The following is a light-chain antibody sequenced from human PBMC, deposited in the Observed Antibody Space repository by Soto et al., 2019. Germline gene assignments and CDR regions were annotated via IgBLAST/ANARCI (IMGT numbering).Light chain of an antibody. CDR1: SSDVGGYNY. CDR2: DVS. Sequence: QSALTQPRSLSGSPVQSVAISCTGTSSDVGGYNYVSWYQQHPGKAPKLMIYDVSKRPSGVPDRFSGSKSGNTPYLTISGLQAEDEADYYCCSSAGSNPSVFGTGTKVTDL. J-gene: IGLJ1*01. V-gene: IGLV2-11*01. CDR3: CSSAGSNPSV.